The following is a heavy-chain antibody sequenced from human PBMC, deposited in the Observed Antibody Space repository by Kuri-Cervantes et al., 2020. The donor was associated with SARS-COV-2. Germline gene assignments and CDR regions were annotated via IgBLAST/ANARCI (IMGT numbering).Heavy chain of an antibody. V-gene: IGHV3-74*01. CDR3: ASYSERAMDV. J-gene: IGHJ6*04. CDR1: GFTFRIYW. Sequence: GESLKISCAASGFTFRIYWMYWVRQVPGRGLEWVARIHKDGSDTIYVDSVKGRFTISRDNAKNSLYLQMNSLRAEDTAVYYCASYSERAMDVWGKGTTVTVSS. CDR2: IHKDGSDT. D-gene: IGHD6-13*01.